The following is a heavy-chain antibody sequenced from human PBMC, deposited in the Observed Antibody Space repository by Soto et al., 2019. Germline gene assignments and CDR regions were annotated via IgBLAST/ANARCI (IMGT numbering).Heavy chain of an antibody. Sequence: QVLLVESGGGVVQPGRSLRLSCAASGFTFSAYAMHWVRQAPGKGLEWVAVMWFDGSHTYYAGSVKGRFAISRDNSKNTLYLQMNSLRAEDTAVYYCARDDSRGYSGYDIDYWCQGTLVTVSS. V-gene: IGHV3-33*01. CDR1: GFTFSAYA. J-gene: IGHJ4*02. CDR3: ARDDSRGYSGYDIDY. D-gene: IGHD5-12*01. CDR2: MWFDGSHT.